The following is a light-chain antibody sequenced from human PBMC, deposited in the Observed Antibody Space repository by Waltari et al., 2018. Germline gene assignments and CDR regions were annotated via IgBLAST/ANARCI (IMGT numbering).Light chain of an antibody. V-gene: IGLV2-14*01. J-gene: IGLJ2*01. CDR1: SHDVGGYNS. CDR3: SSQSSNDVVL. CDR2: DVS. Sequence: QSALTQPASVSGSPGQSVTIFCAGTSHDVGGYNSVSWYQEHPGQAPRVIIYDVSDRPSVVSDRFSGSKSGNTASLTISGLQAEDEADYYCSSQSSNDVVLFGGGTKLTVL.